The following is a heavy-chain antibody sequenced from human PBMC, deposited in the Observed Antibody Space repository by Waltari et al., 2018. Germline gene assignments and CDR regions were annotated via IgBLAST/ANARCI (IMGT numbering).Heavy chain of an antibody. J-gene: IGHJ3*02. Sequence: EVQLLESGGGLVQPGGSLRLSCAASGLTFSSYAMRWVSKAPGKGLEGVSAMRVSGCITYYADSVKGRFTISRDNSKKTLYLKMNSLRAEVTAVYYRAKGRPGPADIWGQGTMVTVSS. CDR2: MRVSGCIT. V-gene: IGHV3-23*01. CDR3: AKGRPGPADI. CDR1: GLTFSSYA.